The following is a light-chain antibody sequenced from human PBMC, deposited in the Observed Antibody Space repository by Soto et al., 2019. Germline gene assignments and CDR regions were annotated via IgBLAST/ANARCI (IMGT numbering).Light chain of an antibody. Sequence: EIVLTQTPGTLSLSPGDRATLFCRASQSVSSTHLAWYHQKPGQAPRLLIYGASTRASGIPDRFSGSGSGTDFTLTISSLEPEDFAVYYCHQYGSSPQTFGQGTKVEIK. CDR1: QSVSSTH. CDR2: GAS. V-gene: IGKV3-20*01. J-gene: IGKJ1*01. CDR3: HQYGSSPQT.